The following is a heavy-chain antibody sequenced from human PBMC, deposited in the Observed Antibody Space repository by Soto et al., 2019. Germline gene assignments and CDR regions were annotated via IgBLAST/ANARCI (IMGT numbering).Heavy chain of an antibody. D-gene: IGHD6-19*01. CDR1: GYTFTGYY. V-gene: IGHV1-2*02. J-gene: IGHJ4*02. CDR3: AVAGLPFEY. CDR2: INPNSGDT. Sequence: QVQLVQSGAEVKKPGASVKVSCKTSGYTFTGYYIHWVRQAPGQGLEWMALINPNSGDTNYGHKFQGRVTLTRDTSINTVYIEVTRLRFDDTAVYYCAVAGLPFEYWGQGTLVTVFS.